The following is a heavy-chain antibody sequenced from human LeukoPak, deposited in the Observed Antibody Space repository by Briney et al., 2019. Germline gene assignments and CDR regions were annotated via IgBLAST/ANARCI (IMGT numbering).Heavy chain of an antibody. V-gene: IGHV3-30-3*01. CDR3: ARRGSGSYDY. D-gene: IGHD3-10*01. CDR2: ISYDGSNK. Sequence: GGSLRLSCAASGFTFSSYAMPWVRQAPGKGLEWVAVISYDGSNKYYADSVKGRFTISRDNSKNTLYLQMNSLRAEDTAVYYCARRGSGSYDYWGQGTLVTVSS. CDR1: GFTFSSYA. J-gene: IGHJ4*02.